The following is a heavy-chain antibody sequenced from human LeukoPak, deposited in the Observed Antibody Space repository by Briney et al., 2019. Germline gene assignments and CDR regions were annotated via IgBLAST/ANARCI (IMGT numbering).Heavy chain of an antibody. J-gene: IGHJ4*02. D-gene: IGHD6-19*01. CDR1: GYPFLSYG. V-gene: IGHV1-18*01. CDR2: ISAYNGNT. CDR3: ARPFSSGWPFDY. Sequence: ASVKVPCKASGYPFLSYGIRWVRQAPGQGLEWMGWISAYNGNTNYAQKLQGRVTMTTDTSTSTAYMELRSRRSDDTAVYYCARPFSSGWPFDYWGQGTLVTVSS.